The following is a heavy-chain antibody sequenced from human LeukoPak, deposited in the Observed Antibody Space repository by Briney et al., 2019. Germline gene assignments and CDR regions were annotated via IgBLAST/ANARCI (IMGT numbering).Heavy chain of an antibody. D-gene: IGHD4-17*01. CDR1: GGSISSYY. J-gene: IGHJ4*02. CDR2: IYTSGST. CDR3: VSGTAVTNFAY. V-gene: IGHV4-4*07. Sequence: PSETLSLTCTVSGGSISSYYWSWIRQPAGKGLEWIGRIYTSGSTNYNPSLKSRVTMSVDTSKNQFFLKLSSVTAADTAVYYCVSGTAVTNFAYWGQGTLVTVSS.